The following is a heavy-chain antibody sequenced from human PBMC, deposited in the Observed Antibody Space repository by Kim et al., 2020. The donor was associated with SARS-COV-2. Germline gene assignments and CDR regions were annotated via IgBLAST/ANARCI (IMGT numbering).Heavy chain of an antibody. J-gene: IGHJ6*02. D-gene: IGHD3-10*01. CDR1: GGSFSGYY. CDR2: INHSGST. CDR3: ARGLGTIRWFGELLRGKPYYYYYGMDV. Sequence: SETLSLTCAVYGGSFSGYYWSWIRQPPGKGLEWIGEINHSGSTNYNPSLKSRVTISVDTSKNQFSLKLSSVTAADTAVYYCARGLGTIRWFGELLRGKPYYYYYGMDVWGQGTTVTVSS. V-gene: IGHV4-34*01.